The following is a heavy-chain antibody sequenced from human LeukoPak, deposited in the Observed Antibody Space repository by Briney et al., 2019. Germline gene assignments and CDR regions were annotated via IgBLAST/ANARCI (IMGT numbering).Heavy chain of an antibody. CDR3: ARCRDGYPPFDY. J-gene: IGHJ4*02. CDR1: GGSISSYY. V-gene: IGHV4-59*01. D-gene: IGHD5-24*01. Sequence: SETLSLTCTVSGGSISSYYWSWIRQPPGKGPEWIGYISYSGSTNYNPSLKSRVTISVDTSKNQFSLRLSSVTAADTAVYFCARCRDGYPPFDYWGQGTLVTVSS. CDR2: ISYSGST.